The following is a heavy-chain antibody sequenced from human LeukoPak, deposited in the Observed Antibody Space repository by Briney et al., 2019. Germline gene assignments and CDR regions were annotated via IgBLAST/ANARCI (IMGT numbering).Heavy chain of an antibody. D-gene: IGHD3-22*01. J-gene: IGHJ4*02. CDR1: GGSISSYY. CDR2: IYYSGST. V-gene: IGHV4-59*08. Sequence: PSETLSLTCTVSGGSISSYYWSWIRQPPGKGLEWIGYIYYSGSTNYNPSLKSRVTISVDTSKNQFSLKLSSVTAADTAAYYCAGTYYYDSSGYYNFNYWGQGTLVTVSS. CDR3: AGTYYYDSSGYYNFNY.